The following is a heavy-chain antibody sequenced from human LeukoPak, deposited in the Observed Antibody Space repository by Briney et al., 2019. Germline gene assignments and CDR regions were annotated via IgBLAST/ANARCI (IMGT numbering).Heavy chain of an antibody. Sequence: GGSLRLSCAASGFTFSRSWMHWVRQVPGKGLVWVSRINSDGISTSYADSVKGRFTISRDNSRNTLHLQMSSLRVEDTAVYYCVKDSSSGSYFDYWGQGTLVTVSS. J-gene: IGHJ4*02. CDR2: INSDGIST. CDR1: GFTFSRSW. V-gene: IGHV3-74*01. CDR3: VKDSSSGSYFDY. D-gene: IGHD3-10*01.